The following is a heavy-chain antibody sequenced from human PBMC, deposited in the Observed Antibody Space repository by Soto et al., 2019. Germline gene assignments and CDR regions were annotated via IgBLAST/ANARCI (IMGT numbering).Heavy chain of an antibody. CDR3: ARDQMGSSSWPRGY. CDR1: GFTVSSKY. Sequence: PGGSLRLSCAASGFTVSSKYMSWVRQAPGKGLEWVSVIYSGGSTYYADSVKGRFTISRDNSKNTLYLQMNSLRAEDKAVYYCARDQMGSSSWPRGYWGQGTLVTVSS. V-gene: IGHV3-53*01. J-gene: IGHJ4*02. CDR2: IYSGGST. D-gene: IGHD6-13*01.